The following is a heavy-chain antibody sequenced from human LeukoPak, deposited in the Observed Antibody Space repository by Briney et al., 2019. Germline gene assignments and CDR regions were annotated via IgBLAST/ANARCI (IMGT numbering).Heavy chain of an antibody. V-gene: IGHV4-34*01. CDR3: ARDPPEGY. Sequence: SETLSLTCAVYGGSFSGYYWSWIRQPPGKGLEWIGEINHSGSTNYNPSLKSRVTISVDTSKNQFSLKLSSVTAADTAVYYCARDPPEGYWGQGTLVTVSS. CDR2: INHSGST. CDR1: GGSFSGYY. J-gene: IGHJ4*02.